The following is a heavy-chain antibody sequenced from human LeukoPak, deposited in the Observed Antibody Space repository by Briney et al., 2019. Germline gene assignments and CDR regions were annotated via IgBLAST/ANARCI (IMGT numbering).Heavy chain of an antibody. J-gene: IGHJ4*02. D-gene: IGHD2/OR15-2a*01. V-gene: IGHV3-7*01. CDR2: IKQDGSEE. Sequence: GGSLRLSCAASGFTFSDYWMHWVRQAPGKGLEWVANIKQDGSEEYYVDSVKGRFTISRDSAKNSLYLQMNSLRAEDTAVYYCTRKYFDLWGQGTLVTVSS. CDR1: GFTFSDYW. CDR3: TRKYFDL.